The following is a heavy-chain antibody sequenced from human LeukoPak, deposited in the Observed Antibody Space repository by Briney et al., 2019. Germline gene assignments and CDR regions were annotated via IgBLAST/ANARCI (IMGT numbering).Heavy chain of an antibody. CDR2: IKSKVGGGTR. Sequence: GGSLRLSCAASGFSFRNVWMNWVRQAPGKGLEWGGRIKSKVGGGTRDYAAAVKGRFNISRDDSKNTLYVQMNSLKTEDTAVYYCTTDDGYWVDNWGQGTLVTVSS. J-gene: IGHJ5*02. V-gene: IGHV3-15*01. CDR1: GFSFRNVW. CDR3: TTDDGYWVDN. D-gene: IGHD4-17*01.